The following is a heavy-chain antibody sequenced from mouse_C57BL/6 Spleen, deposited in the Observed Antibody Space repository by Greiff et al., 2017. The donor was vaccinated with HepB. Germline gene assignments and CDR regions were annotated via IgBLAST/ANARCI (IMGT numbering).Heavy chain of an antibody. D-gene: IGHD6-2*01. CDR1: GYTFTDYY. V-gene: IGHV1-19*01. J-gene: IGHJ2*01. CDR3: AIRQCSSQYYLDY. Sequence: EVQLQQSGHVLVKPGASVKMSCKASGYTFTDYYMNWVKPSHGKSLEWIGGLNPYDGGTNYNQKFKGKATLTVDKSSSTAYMDLDSLTSEDRAVYYCAIRQCSSQYYLDYWGQGTTLTVAS. CDR2: LNPYDGGT.